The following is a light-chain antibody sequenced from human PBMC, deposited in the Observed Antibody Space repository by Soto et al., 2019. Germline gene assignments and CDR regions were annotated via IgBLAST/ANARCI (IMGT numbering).Light chain of an antibody. V-gene: IGLV2-14*01. CDR3: SSYTSSSTLV. J-gene: IGLJ2*01. CDR1: SSDVGGYNY. CDR2: EVS. Sequence: QSALTQPASVSGSPGQSITISCIGSSSDVGGYNYVSWYQHHPGRVPKPMIFEVSDRPSGVSNRFSGSKSGNTASLTISGLQPEDEADYYCSSYTSSSTLVFGGGTKLTVL.